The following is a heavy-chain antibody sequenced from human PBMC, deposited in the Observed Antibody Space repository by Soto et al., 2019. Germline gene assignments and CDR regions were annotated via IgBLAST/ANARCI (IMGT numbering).Heavy chain of an antibody. CDR1: GFTFTSYA. J-gene: IGHJ4*02. Sequence: PGGSLRLSCAASGFTFTSYAMGWVRQAPGKGLEWVSVVSSGGSTYYADSVTGRFTVSRDNSKNTLSLQMNSLRAEDTAVYYCAKRRGAGGHFDYWGQGVLVTVSS. D-gene: IGHD2-15*01. V-gene: IGHV3-23*01. CDR2: VSSGGST. CDR3: AKRRGAGGHFDY.